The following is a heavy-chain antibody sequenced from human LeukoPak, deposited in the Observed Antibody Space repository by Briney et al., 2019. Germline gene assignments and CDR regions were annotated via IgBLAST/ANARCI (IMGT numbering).Heavy chain of an antibody. Sequence: PGGSLRLSCAASGFSFSDYWMVWVRQAPGKGLVWVSNIKIDGSVTNYADSVKGRSTISRDNAKNTLYLQMNSLRAEDTAVYYCGRDNNYKVDVWGKGTTVTVSS. D-gene: IGHD4-11*01. V-gene: IGHV3-74*01. CDR1: GFSFSDYW. CDR2: IKIDGSVT. CDR3: GRDNNYKVDV. J-gene: IGHJ6*04.